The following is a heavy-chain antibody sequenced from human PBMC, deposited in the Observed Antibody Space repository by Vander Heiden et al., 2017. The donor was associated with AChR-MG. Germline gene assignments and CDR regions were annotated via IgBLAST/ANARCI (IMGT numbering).Heavy chain of an antibody. J-gene: IGHJ6*02. Sequence: QVQLVESGGGVVQPGRSLRLSCAASGFTFSSDGMHWVRQAPGKGLEWGAVISYDGSNKYYADSVKGRFTISRDNSKNTLYLQMNSLRAEDTAVYYCAKDLPRRSYYYYGMDVWGQGTTVTVSS. CDR3: AKDLPRRSYYYYGMDV. CDR1: GFTFSSDG. V-gene: IGHV3-30*18. CDR2: ISYDGSNK.